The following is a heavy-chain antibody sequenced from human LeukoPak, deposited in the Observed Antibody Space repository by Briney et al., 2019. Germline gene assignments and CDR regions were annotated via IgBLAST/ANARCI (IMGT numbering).Heavy chain of an antibody. CDR3: AKRRGGGTYYDFWSGYYYPPFDY. J-gene: IGHJ4*02. V-gene: IGHV3-23*01. CDR2: ISGSGGST. CDR1: GFTFRSHA. D-gene: IGHD3-3*01. Sequence: GGFLRLSCVGSGFTFRSHAMSWVRQAPGKGLEWVSAISGSGGSTYYADSVKGRFTISRDNSKNTLYLQMNSLRAEDTAVYYCAKRRGGGTYYDFWSGYYYPPFDYWGQGTLVTVSS.